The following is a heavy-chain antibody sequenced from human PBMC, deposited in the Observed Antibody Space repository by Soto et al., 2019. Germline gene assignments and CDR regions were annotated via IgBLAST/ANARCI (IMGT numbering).Heavy chain of an antibody. V-gene: IGHV4-30-4*01. CDR2: IDYSGST. CDR3: ARDGTYYYGFDV. D-gene: IGHD1-1*01. CDR1: GDSISNSDYY. J-gene: IGHJ6*02. Sequence: TLSLTCTVSGDSISNSDYYWNWIRQSPGKGLEWIASIDYSGSTYYNPSLKSRVVISADTSKNLFSLKLRSVTAADTALYFCARDGTYYYGFDVCAQVTTVTFSS.